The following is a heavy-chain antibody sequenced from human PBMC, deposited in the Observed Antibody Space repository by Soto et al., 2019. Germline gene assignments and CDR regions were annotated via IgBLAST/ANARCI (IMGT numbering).Heavy chain of an antibody. J-gene: IGHJ4*02. CDR2: ISAYNGNT. CDR1: GYTXTRYG. V-gene: IGHV1-18*01. CDR3: ARAEAFDY. Sequence: APVKASSKAPGYTXTRYGIGWVRQAPGQGLEWMGWISAYNGNTNYAQTLKGRVTMTTDTSTSTAYMELRSLRSDDTAVYYCARAEAFDYWGQGTLVTVSS.